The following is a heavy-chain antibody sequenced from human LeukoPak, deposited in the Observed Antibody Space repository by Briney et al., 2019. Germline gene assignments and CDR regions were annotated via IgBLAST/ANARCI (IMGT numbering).Heavy chain of an antibody. V-gene: IGHV4-61*02. CDR3: ARGTRKLVLNYYYMDV. J-gene: IGHJ6*03. Sequence: PSETLSLTCTVSGGSISSGSYYWSWIRQPAGKGLEWIGRIYTSGSTNYNPSLKSRVTISVDTSKNQFSLKLSSVTAADTAVYYCARGTRKLVLNYYYMDVWGKGTTVTVSS. D-gene: IGHD6-13*01. CDR2: IYTSGST. CDR1: GGSISSGSYY.